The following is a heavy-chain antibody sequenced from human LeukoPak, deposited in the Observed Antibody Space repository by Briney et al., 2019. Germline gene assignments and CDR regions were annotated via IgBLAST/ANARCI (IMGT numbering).Heavy chain of an antibody. V-gene: IGHV3-21*01. Sequence: GGSLRLSCAASGFTFSSYSMNWVRRAPGKGLEWVSSISSSSSYIYYADSVKGRFTISRDNAKNSLYLQMNSLRAEDTAVYYCARDYVSGSPLDYWGQGTLVTVSS. CDR2: ISSSSSYI. CDR1: GFTFSSYS. CDR3: ARDYVSGSPLDY. J-gene: IGHJ4*02. D-gene: IGHD2-8*01.